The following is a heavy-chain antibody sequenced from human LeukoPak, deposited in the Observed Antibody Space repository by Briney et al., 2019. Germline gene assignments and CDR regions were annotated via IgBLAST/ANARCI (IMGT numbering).Heavy chain of an antibody. Sequence: KPSETLSLTCTVSGGSISSYYWSWIRQPPGKGLEWIGYIYYSGSTNYNPSLKSRVTISVDTSKNQFFLKLSSMTAADTAVYYCARGARGYSYGHFDYWGQGTLVTVSS. CDR3: ARGARGYSYGHFDY. CDR1: GGSISSYY. V-gene: IGHV4-59*01. CDR2: IYYSGST. D-gene: IGHD5-18*01. J-gene: IGHJ4*02.